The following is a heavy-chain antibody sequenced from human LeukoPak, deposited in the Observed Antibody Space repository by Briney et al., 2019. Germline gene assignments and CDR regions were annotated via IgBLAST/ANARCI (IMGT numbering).Heavy chain of an antibody. V-gene: IGHV1-2*02. D-gene: IGHD3-22*01. CDR2: INPNSGGT. Sequence: ASVKVSCKASGYTFTSYYLHWVRQAPGQGLEWMGWINPNSGGTNYAQKFQGRVTMTRDTSISTAYMELSRLRSDDTAEYNCARALYYDSSGYYSSSYYYFQHWGQGTLVTVSS. CDR3: ARALYYDSSGYYSSSYYYFQH. CDR1: GYTFTSYY. J-gene: IGHJ1*01.